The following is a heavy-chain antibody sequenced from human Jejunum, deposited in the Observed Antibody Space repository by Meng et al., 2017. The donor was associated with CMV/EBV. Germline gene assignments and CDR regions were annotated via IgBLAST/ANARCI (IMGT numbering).Heavy chain of an antibody. Sequence: YAMPWVRRAPGKGLDYVSGISNTGGDKYHIDSVKGRFTISRDNSKNTLYLQMGSLRTEDMAVYYCAGRPGVAVAGTYYYYYGMDVWGQGTTVTVSS. CDR2: ISNTGGDK. D-gene: IGHD6-19*01. CDR3: AGRPGVAVAGTYYYYYGMDV. J-gene: IGHJ6*02. CDR1: YA. V-gene: IGHV3-64*02.